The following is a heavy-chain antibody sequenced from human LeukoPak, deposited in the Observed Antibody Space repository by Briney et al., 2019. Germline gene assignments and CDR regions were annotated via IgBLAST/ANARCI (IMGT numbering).Heavy chain of an antibody. CDR3: ARDDCSTTPCYAY. Sequence: GRSRGLSCTTSGFTFTNYGINWDRQAPGKGLEWVAAIWYDGSKTSYTDSVKGRFTVSRDISKNTVYLQMNGLKAEDTAVYYCARDDCSTTPCYAYWGQGTLVTVSS. D-gene: IGHD2-2*01. CDR2: IWYDGSKT. J-gene: IGHJ4*02. V-gene: IGHV3-33*01. CDR1: GFTFTNYG.